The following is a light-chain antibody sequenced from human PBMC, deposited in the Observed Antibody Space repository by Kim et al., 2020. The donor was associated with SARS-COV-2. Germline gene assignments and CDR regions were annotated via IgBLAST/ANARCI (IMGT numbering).Light chain of an antibody. V-gene: IGKV1-5*03. CDR2: KAS. CDR1: QSVISW. Sequence: GDRVTITCRASQSVISWVAWYQQKPGQAPKFLIYKASALESGVPSRFSGSGSGTEFTLTISSLQPDDFATYYCQQYNTYPWTFGQGTKV. CDR3: QQYNTYPWT. J-gene: IGKJ1*01.